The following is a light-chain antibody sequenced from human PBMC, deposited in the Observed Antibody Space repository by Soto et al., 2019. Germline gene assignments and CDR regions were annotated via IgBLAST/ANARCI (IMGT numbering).Light chain of an antibody. CDR3: QQRSTWPPFS. CDR1: QSIGSY. CDR2: DAS. Sequence: EIVLTQSPATLSLSLGERATLSCRASQSIGSYLAWYQHKLGQPPRLLIYDASNRATGIPVRFSGSGSGSDFTLTISSLEPEYFAVYYCQQRSTWPPFSFGRGTKVDIK. V-gene: IGKV3-11*01. J-gene: IGKJ3*01.